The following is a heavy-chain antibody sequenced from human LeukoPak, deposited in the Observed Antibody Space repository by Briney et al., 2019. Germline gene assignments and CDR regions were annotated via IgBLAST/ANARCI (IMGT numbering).Heavy chain of an antibody. J-gene: IGHJ5*02. Sequence: GGSLRLSCAASGFTFSSYAMHWVRQAPGKGLEWVAVISYDGSNKYYADSVKGRFTISRDNSKNTLYLQMNSLRAEDTAVYYCARDRSYSGSYYAWFDPWGQGTLVTVSS. CDR1: GFTFSSYA. V-gene: IGHV3-30-3*01. D-gene: IGHD1-26*01. CDR2: ISYDGSNK. CDR3: ARDRSYSGSYYAWFDP.